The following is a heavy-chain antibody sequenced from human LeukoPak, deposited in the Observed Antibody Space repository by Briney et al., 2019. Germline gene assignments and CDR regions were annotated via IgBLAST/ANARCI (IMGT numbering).Heavy chain of an antibody. D-gene: IGHD1-26*01. J-gene: IGHJ4*02. CDR3: ARDQGAYRAGDY. V-gene: IGHV3-30-3*01. CDR1: GFTFSSSA. Sequence: GGSLRLSCAASGFTFSSSAMHWVRQAPGKGLEWVAVISYDGSNKYYADSVKGRFTISRDNSKNTLYLQMNSLRAEDTAVYYCARDQGAYRAGDYWGQGTLVTVSS. CDR2: ISYDGSNK.